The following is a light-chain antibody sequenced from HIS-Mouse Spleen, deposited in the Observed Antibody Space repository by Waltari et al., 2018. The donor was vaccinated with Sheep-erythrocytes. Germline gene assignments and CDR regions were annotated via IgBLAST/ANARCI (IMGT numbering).Light chain of an antibody. CDR3: QAWDSSTAV. CDR2: QDS. Sequence: SYELTQPPSVSVSPGQTASITCSGDKLGDKYAYWYQQKPGQSPVLVSYQDSKRPSGIPVRFSGSNSGNTATLTISGTQAMDEADYYCQAWDSSTAVFGGGTKLTVL. J-gene: IGLJ2*01. V-gene: IGLV3-1*01. CDR1: KLGDKY.